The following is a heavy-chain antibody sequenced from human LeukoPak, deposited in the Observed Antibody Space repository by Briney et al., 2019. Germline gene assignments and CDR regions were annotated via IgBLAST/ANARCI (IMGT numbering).Heavy chain of an antibody. CDR2: ISWNSGSK. D-gene: IGHD6-13*01. V-gene: IGHV3-9*01. J-gene: IGHJ4*02. Sequence: PGGSLRLSCAASGFTFDDYAMHWVRQAPGKGLEWVSGISWNSGSKGYADSVKGRFTISRENAKSSLYLQMNSLRTEDTALYYCAKDMGPFPSAAGRGWDNWGQGTLVIVSS. CDR3: AKDMGPFPSAAGRGWDN. CDR1: GFTFDDYA.